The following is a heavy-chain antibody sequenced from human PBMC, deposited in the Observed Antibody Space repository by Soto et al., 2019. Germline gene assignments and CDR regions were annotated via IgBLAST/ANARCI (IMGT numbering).Heavy chain of an antibody. CDR2: INSDGSST. CDR3: ARDLQLWFTTYYYYGMDV. J-gene: IGHJ6*02. V-gene: IGHV3-74*01. CDR1: GFTFSSYW. Sequence: GGSLRLSCAASGFTFSSYWMHWVRQAPGKGLVWVSRINSDGSSTSYADSVKGRFTISRDNAKNTLYLQMNSLRAEDTAVYYCARDLQLWFTTYYYYGMDVWGQGTTVTVSS. D-gene: IGHD5-18*01.